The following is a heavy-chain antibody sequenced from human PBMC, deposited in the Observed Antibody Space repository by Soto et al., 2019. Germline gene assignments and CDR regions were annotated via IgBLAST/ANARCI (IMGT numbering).Heavy chain of an antibody. D-gene: IGHD6-19*01. V-gene: IGHV1-46*01. CDR2: INPSGGST. J-gene: IGHJ6*02. CDR1: GYTFSSYY. Sequence: ASVKVSCKASGYTFSSYYMNWVRQAPGQGLEWMGIINPSGGSTSYAQKFQGRVTMTRDTSTSTVYMELSSLRSEDTAVYYCARVSDSSGWYTKDYYYGMDVWGQGTTVTVS. CDR3: ARVSDSSGWYTKDYYYGMDV.